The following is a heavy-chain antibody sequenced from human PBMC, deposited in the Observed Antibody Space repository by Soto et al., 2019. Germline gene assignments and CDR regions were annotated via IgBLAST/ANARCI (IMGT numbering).Heavy chain of an antibody. D-gene: IGHD6-19*01. CDR1: GGTFSSYA. J-gene: IGHJ3*02. Sequence: SVKVSCKASGGTFSSYAISWVRQAPGQGLEWMGGIIPIFGTANYAQKFQGRVTITADKSTSTAYMELSSLRSEDTAVYYCATNKVGSRGWYDAFDIWGQGTMVTVSS. CDR2: IIPIFGTA. V-gene: IGHV1-69*06. CDR3: ATNKVGSRGWYDAFDI.